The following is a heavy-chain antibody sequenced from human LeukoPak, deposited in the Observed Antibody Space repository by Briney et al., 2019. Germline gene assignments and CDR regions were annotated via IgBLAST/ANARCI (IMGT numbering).Heavy chain of an antibody. CDR1: GGSISTFY. CDR2: IFTSGTT. V-gene: IGHV4-4*07. Sequence: PSETLSLTCTVSGGSISTFYWTWIRQPAGKGLEWIGRIFTSGTTNYNPSLKSRVTMSVDTSKNQFSLKLSSVTAADTAVYYCASHYYDSSGYYSYYFDYWGQGTLVTVSS. CDR3: ASHYYDSSGYYSYYFDY. D-gene: IGHD3-22*01. J-gene: IGHJ4*02.